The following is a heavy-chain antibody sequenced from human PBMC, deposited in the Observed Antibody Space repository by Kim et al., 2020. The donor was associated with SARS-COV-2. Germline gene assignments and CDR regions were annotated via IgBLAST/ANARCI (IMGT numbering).Heavy chain of an antibody. V-gene: IGHV3-20*04. Sequence: GGSLRLSCAASGFTFDDYGMSWVRQAPGKGLEWVSGINWNGGSTGYADSVKGRFTISRDNAKNSLYLQMNSLRAEDTALYYCARGGANWGSADYYYGMDVWGQGTTVTVSS. CDR1: GFTFDDYG. CDR3: ARGGANWGSADYYYGMDV. D-gene: IGHD7-27*01. CDR2: INWNGGST. J-gene: IGHJ6*02.